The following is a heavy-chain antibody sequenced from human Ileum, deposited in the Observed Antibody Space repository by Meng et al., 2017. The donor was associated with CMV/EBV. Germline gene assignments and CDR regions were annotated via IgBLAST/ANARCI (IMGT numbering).Heavy chain of an antibody. D-gene: IGHD1-26*01. V-gene: IGHV3-23*01. J-gene: IGHJ4*02. CDR1: GFPFSTYA. CDR3: AKERAAWELLKDY. CDR2: VSGSGAYT. Sequence: FLGSGGGLVQPGGSLRLSCAASGFPFSTYAMSWVRQTPGKGLEWVSAVSGSGAYTYYADSVKGRFTISRDNSKNTLNLQMNSLRAEDTAIYYCAKERAAWELLKDYWGQGTLVTVSS.